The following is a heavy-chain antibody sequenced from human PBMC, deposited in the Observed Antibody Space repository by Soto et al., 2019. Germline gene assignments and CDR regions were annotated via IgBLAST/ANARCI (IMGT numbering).Heavy chain of an antibody. CDR2: INHSGST. CDR1: GGSFSGYY. J-gene: IGHJ4*02. V-gene: IGHV4-34*01. CDR3: ASINPGYDY. Sequence: KQSQTLSLTCAVYGGSFSGYYWSWIRQPPGKGLEWIGEINHSGSTNYNPSLKSRVTISVDTSKNQFSLKLSSVTAADTAVYYCASINPGYDYWGQGTLVTVSS. D-gene: IGHD2-15*01.